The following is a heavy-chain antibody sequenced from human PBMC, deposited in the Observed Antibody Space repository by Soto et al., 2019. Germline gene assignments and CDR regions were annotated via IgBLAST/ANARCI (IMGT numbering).Heavy chain of an antibody. V-gene: IGHV4-30-2*01. D-gene: IGHD4-4*01. CDR1: GSSFSSAGYS. Sequence: TLSLTCTVSGSSFSSAGYSWSWIGPRPRKGLEWIGDIDHSGGTYYNPAPMSRGTITITRDKNNISLKLSSVTAADTAADYYYSAKSGGGMGSFDPWGQGTLVTVSS. CDR3: YSAKSGGGMGSFDP. J-gene: IGHJ5*02. CDR2: IDHSGGT.